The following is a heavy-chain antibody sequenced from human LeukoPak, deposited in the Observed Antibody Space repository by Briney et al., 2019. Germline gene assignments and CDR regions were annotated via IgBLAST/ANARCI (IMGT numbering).Heavy chain of an antibody. V-gene: IGHV3-23*01. D-gene: IGHD6-13*01. Sequence: GGSLRLSCAASGFTFSSSAMSWVRQAPGKGLEWVSNISGSGSGGSTYYADSVKGRFTISRDNSKNTLYLQMNSLRAEDTAVYYCAKDLQQLVSWGQGTLVTVSS. J-gene: IGHJ4*02. CDR1: GFTFSSSA. CDR3: AKDLQQLVS. CDR2: ISGSGSGGST.